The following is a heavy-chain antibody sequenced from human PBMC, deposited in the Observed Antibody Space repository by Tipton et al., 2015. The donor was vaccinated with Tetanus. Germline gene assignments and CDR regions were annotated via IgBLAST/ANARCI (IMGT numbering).Heavy chain of an antibody. CDR2: ISSSSSYI. Sequence: SLRLSCAASGFTFSSYSMNWVRQAPGKGLEWVSSISSSSSYIYYADSVKGRFTISRDNAKNSLYLQMNSLRAEDTAVYYCATGGSSLFDYWGQGTLVTVSS. V-gene: IGHV3-21*01. CDR3: ATGGSSLFDY. CDR1: GFTFSSYS. D-gene: IGHD1-26*01. J-gene: IGHJ4*02.